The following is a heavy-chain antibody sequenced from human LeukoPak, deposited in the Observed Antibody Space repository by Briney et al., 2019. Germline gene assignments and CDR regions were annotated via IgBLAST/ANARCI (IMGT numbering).Heavy chain of an antibody. CDR1: GFTFSSYS. CDR3: ARGPDYDILADYFDY. V-gene: IGHV3-21*01. Sequence: GGSLRLSCAASGFTFSSYSMNWVRQAPGKGLEWVSSISSSSSYIYYADSVKGRFTISRDNSKNTLFLQMNSLRPEDTAVYYCARGPDYDILADYFDYWGQGTLVTVSS. D-gene: IGHD3-9*01. CDR2: ISSSSSYI. J-gene: IGHJ4*02.